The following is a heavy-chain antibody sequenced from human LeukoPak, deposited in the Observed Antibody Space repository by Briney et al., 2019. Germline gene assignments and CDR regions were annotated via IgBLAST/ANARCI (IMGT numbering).Heavy chain of an antibody. D-gene: IGHD3-22*01. CDR1: GFTFSSYH. CDR2: ISGTSTST. J-gene: IGHJ3*02. CDR3: TKHPATYYFDTSGASRAFDI. V-gene: IGHV3-23*01. Sequence: PGGSLRLSCAASGFTFSSYHMSWVRQAPGKGLEWVSGISGTSTSTSYADSVKGRFTLSRDNSKNTLYLQMNSLRAEDTAVYYCTKHPATYYFDTSGASRAFDIWGQGTMVTVSS.